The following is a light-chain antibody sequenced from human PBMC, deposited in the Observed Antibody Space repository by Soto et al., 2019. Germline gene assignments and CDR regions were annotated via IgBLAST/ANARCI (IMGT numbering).Light chain of an antibody. CDR3: QHYSTRSGVT. CDR1: QIISGY. V-gene: IGKV1-39*01. J-gene: IGKJ4*01. Sequence: DIQMTQSPASLSPGVVEIVTITCRESQIISGYLNWYQQKPGKDPKLLIYGTSNLQSGVPSRFSGSGSGTDFTLTVSNLQSDDFATYYCQHYSTRSGVTFGGGTKVDI. CDR2: GTS.